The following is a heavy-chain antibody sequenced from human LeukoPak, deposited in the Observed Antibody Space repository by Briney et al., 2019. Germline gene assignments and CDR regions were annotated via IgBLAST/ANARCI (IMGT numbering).Heavy chain of an antibody. J-gene: IGHJ6*03. CDR1: GYTFTSYD. CDR3: ARFRGIAARYYYYYYMDV. V-gene: IGHV1-8*01. D-gene: IGHD6-6*01. Sequence: AASVKVSCTASGYTFTSYDINWVRQAPGQGLEWMGWMDPNSGNTGYAQKFQGRVTMTRNTSISTAYMELSSLRSEDTAVYYCARFRGIAARYYYYYYMDVWGKGTTVTVSS. CDR2: MDPNSGNT.